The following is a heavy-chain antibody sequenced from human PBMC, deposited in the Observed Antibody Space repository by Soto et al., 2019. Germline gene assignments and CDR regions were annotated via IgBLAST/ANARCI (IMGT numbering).Heavy chain of an antibody. CDR1: GGSVSSGSYY. CDR2: IYYSGST. CDR3: ARSSNCGGDCYTRYYYGMDV. Sequence: QVQLQESGPGLVKPSETLSLTCTVSGGSVSSGSYYWSWIRQPPGKGLEWSGYIYYSGSTNYNPSLKSRVTISVDTSKHQFSLKLSSVTAADTAVYYCARSSNCGGDCYTRYYYGMDVWGQGTTVTVSS. D-gene: IGHD2-21*02. V-gene: IGHV4-61*01. J-gene: IGHJ6*02.